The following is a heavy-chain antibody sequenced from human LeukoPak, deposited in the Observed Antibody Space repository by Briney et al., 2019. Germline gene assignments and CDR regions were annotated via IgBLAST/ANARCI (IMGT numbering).Heavy chain of an antibody. Sequence: GGSLRLPCAASGLTLSTYAMSWVRQAPGKGLEWVSAISGSGGSTYYADSVKGRFTISRDNSKNTLYLHMNSLRAEDTAVYYCAKGVSVVGAQGTLVTVSS. CDR3: AKGVSVV. V-gene: IGHV3-23*01. J-gene: IGHJ4*02. CDR2: ISGSGGST. D-gene: IGHD2-15*01. CDR1: GLTLSTYA.